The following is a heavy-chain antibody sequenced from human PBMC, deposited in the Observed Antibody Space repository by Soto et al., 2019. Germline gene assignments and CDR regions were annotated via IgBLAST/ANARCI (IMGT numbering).Heavy chain of an antibody. CDR3: ARITIPAAASRRRSYYYYAMDV. J-gene: IGHJ6*02. CDR1: GFSLTTSGMC. D-gene: IGHD6-13*01. V-gene: IGHV2-70*01. CDR2: IDWDDDK. Sequence: SGPTLVTPTQTLTLTCTFSGFSLTTSGMCVSWIRQPPGEALEWLALIDWDDDKFYSTSVRTRLTISRDTSKNQVVLTMANMDPVDTATYYCARITIPAAASRRRSYYYYAMDVWAQGTTVTVS.